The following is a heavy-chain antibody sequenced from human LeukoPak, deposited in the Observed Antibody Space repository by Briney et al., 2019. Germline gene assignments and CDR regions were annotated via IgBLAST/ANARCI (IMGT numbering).Heavy chain of an antibody. CDR2: MHHSGST. J-gene: IGHJ5*02. Sequence: PSETLSLTCTVSGGFIRNYYWCWIRQPPGKGLEWIGYMHHSGSTKHNPYLKSRVTISVDTSKSQFSLKLSSVTAAHTAVYYCARHAAVEGSSGWSPLWWFDPWGQGTLVTVSS. V-gene: IGHV4-59*08. D-gene: IGHD6-19*01. CDR3: ARHAAVEGSSGWSPLWWFDP. CDR1: GGFIRNYY.